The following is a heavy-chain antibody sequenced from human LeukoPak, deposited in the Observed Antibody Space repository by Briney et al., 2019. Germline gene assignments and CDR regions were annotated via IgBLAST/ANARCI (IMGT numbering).Heavy chain of an antibody. CDR1: GGSIKSDY. Sequence: SETLSLTCSVSGGSIKSDYWSWIRQPPGKTLEWIGYSYYSGSTKYNPSLKSRVTISVDTSNNQFSLNLRSVTAADTAVYYCATTTSGGDAFDIWGQGTMVTVSS. CDR2: SYYSGST. CDR3: ATTTSGGDAFDI. D-gene: IGHD1-26*01. V-gene: IGHV4-59*01. J-gene: IGHJ3*02.